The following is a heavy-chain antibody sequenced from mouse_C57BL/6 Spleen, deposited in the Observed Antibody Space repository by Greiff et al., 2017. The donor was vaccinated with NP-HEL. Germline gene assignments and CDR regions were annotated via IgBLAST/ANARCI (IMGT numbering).Heavy chain of an antibody. Sequence: QVQLQQSGPGLVQPSQSLSITCTVSGFSLTSYGVHWVRQSPGKGLEWLGVIWRGGSTDYYAAFMSRLSITKENSQSQVFFKMNSLQADDTAIYYCAKEYSSGTGFAYWGQGTLVTVSA. CDR1: GFSLTSYG. D-gene: IGHD3-2*02. J-gene: IGHJ3*01. CDR3: AKEYSSGTGFAY. CDR2: IWRGGST. V-gene: IGHV2-5*01.